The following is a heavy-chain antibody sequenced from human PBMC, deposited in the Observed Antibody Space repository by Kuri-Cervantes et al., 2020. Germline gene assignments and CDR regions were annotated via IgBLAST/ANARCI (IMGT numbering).Heavy chain of an antibody. V-gene: IGHV4-61*08. CDR3: ARNPDFDSSGF. D-gene: IGHD3-22*01. CDR2: IFYSGST. J-gene: IGHJ4*02. Sequence: ESLKISCAVSGGSISSGGYSWSWIRQPPGKGLEWIGYIFYSGSTNYDPSLKSRVTISVDTSKTQFSLKLDSVTAADTAVYYCARNPDFDSSGFWGQGTLVTVSS. CDR1: GGSISSGGYS.